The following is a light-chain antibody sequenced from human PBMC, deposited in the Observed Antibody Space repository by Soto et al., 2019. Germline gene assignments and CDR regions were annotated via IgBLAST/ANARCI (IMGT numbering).Light chain of an antibody. CDR1: QTVSSSS. CDR2: GAS. CDR3: QHDYNLLT. V-gene: IGKV3D-7*01. Sequence: EIVLTQSPASLSLSPGERVPLSFRASQTVSSSSLTWCQQKPGQAPGLLIYGASTRATAIPARFSGSGSGTDFTLTVSSLQPEDFAVYYCQHDYNLLTFGGGTKVDIK. J-gene: IGKJ4*01.